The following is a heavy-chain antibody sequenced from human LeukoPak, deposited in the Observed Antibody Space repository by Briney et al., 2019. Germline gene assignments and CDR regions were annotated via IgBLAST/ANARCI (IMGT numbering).Heavy chain of an antibody. CDR3: ARDRGHSSGWYSGDDAFDI. V-gene: IGHV4-59*01. CDR1: GGSISSYY. Sequence: SETLSLTCTVSGGSISSYYWSWIRQPPGKGLEWIGYIYYSGSTNYNPSLKSRVTISVDTSKNQFSLKLSSVTAADTAVYYCARDRGHSSGWYSGDDAFDIWGQGTMVTVSS. J-gene: IGHJ3*02. D-gene: IGHD6-19*01. CDR2: IYYSGST.